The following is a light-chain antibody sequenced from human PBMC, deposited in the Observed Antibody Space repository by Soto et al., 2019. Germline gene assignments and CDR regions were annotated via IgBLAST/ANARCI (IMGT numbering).Light chain of an antibody. J-gene: IGKJ1*01. V-gene: IGKV1-5*03. CDR2: KAS. CDR3: QQYETFSGT. Sequence: DVQMTQSPSTLSASVGDIVTIYFRASQTISSWLAWYQQKPGKAPKLLIYKASSLESGVPSRFSGSGSGTKFTLTIASLQPDDFATYYCQQYETFSGTFGPGTKVDIK. CDR1: QTISSW.